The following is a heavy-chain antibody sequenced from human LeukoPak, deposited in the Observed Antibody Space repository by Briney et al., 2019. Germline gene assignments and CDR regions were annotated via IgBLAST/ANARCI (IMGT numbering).Heavy chain of an antibody. D-gene: IGHD1-26*01. CDR1: GFTFNSCW. CDR3: ARGRWELLGPGDY. CDR2: INSDGSST. V-gene: IGHV3-74*01. J-gene: IGHJ4*02. Sequence: PGGSLRLSCAASGFTFNSCWMHWVRQAPGKGLVCVSRINSDGSSTTYADSVKGRFTISRDNAKNTLYLQMNSLRAEDTAVYYCARGRWELLGPGDYWGQGTLVAVSS.